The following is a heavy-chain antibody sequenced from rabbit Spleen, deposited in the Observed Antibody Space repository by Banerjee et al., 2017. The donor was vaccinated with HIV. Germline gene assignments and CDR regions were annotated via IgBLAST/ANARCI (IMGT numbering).Heavy chain of an antibody. J-gene: IGHJ4*01. D-gene: IGHD8-1*01. Sequence: QQQLVESGGGLVQPGGSLTLSCKASGFDISSSQWMSWVRQAPGKGLEWIGYIDPVFGITYYANWVNGRFSISRENAQNTVSLQMTSLTAADTATYFCARDGAGGSYFALWGPGTLVTVS. V-gene: IGHV1S47*01. CDR3: ARDGAGGSYFAL. CDR1: GFDISSSQW. CDR2: IDPVFGIT.